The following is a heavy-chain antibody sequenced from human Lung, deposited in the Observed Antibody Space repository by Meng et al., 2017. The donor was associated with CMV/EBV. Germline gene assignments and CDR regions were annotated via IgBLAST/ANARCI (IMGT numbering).Heavy chain of an antibody. CDR2: MDYRGST. V-gene: IGHV4-30-4*01. D-gene: IGHD2-2*01. CDR3: ARGELLWDY. Sequence: QVQRHESGPGLVKPSQTLSLTCNVSGDSISSGEYFWSWIRQPPGKGLEWIGYMDYRGSTFYNPSLKSRVTISVDTSKNQFSLKLSSVTAADTAVYFCARGELLWDYWGQGTLVTVSS. J-gene: IGHJ4*02. CDR1: GDSISSGEYF.